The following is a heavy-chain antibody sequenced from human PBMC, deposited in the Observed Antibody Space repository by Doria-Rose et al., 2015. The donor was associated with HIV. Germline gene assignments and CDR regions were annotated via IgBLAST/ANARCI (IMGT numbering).Heavy chain of an antibody. D-gene: IGHD6-13*01. CDR2: IFSDDER. CDR3: ARIKSSRWYHKYYFDF. V-gene: IGHV2-26*01. Sequence: QITLKESGPVLVKPTETLTLTCTVSGVSLSSPGMGVSWIRQPPGKALEWLANIFSDDERSYKASLKIRLTIPRGTSKSQVVLTMTDMDPVDTATYYCARIKSSRWYHKYYFDFWGQGTLVIVSA. CDR1: GVSLSSPGMG. J-gene: IGHJ4*02.